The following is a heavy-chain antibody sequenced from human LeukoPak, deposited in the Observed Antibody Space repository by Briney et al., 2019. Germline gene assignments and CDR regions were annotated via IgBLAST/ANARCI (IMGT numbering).Heavy chain of an antibody. CDR3: ARGHGDYGYYYYYGMDV. Sequence: PSETLSLTCAVYGGSFSGYYWSWIRQRPGKGLEWIGEINHSGSTNYNPSLKSRVTISVDTSKNQFSLKLSSVTAADTAVYYCARGHGDYGYYYYYGMDVWGQGTTVTVSS. CDR1: GGSFSGYY. J-gene: IGHJ6*02. CDR2: INHSGST. D-gene: IGHD4-17*01. V-gene: IGHV4-34*01.